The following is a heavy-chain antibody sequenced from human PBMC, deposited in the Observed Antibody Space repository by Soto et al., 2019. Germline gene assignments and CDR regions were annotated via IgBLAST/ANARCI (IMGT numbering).Heavy chain of an antibody. CDR1: GFTFSSHA. CDR3: VKGEDVIVVIVYDY. J-gene: IGHJ4*02. Sequence: GSLRLSCAASGFTFSSHAMSWVRQAPGKGLEWVSSVSGSGGTTQYADSVKGRFTISRDNSKNTLYLQMNSLRAEDTALYYCVKGEDVIVVIVYDYWGQGTPVTVSS. CDR2: VSGSGGTT. D-gene: IGHD2-21*01. V-gene: IGHV3-23*01.